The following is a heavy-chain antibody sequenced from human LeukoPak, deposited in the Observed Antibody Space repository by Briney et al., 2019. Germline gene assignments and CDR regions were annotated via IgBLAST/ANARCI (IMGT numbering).Heavy chain of an antibody. J-gene: IGHJ4*02. V-gene: IGHV3-23*01. D-gene: IGHD3-22*01. CDR2: ISGSGGST. CDR3: AKGGYLSPFGAIDY. Sequence: GGSLRLSCAASGFTFSSYAMSWVRQAPGKGLEWVSAISGSGGSTYYADSVKGRFTISRDNSKNTLYLQMNSLRAEDTAVYYCAKGGYLSPFGAIDYWGQGTLVTVSS. CDR1: GFTFSSYA.